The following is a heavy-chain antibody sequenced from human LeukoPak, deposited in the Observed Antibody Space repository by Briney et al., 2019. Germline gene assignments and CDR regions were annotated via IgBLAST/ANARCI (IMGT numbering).Heavy chain of an antibody. Sequence: PSETLSLTCTVSGGSISSSSYYWGWIRHPPGKGLEWIGSIYYSGSTYYNPSLKSRVTISVDTSKNQFSLKLSSVTAADTAVYYCARLSVVTLDCWGQGTLVTVSS. CDR1: GGSISSSSYY. V-gene: IGHV4-39*01. CDR2: IYYSGST. D-gene: IGHD4-23*01. J-gene: IGHJ4*02. CDR3: ARLSVVTLDC.